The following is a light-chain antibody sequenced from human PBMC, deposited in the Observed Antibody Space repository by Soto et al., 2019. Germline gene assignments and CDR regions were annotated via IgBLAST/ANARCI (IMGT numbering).Light chain of an antibody. CDR3: QKYHNVPPT. V-gene: IGKV1-33*01. J-gene: IGKJ1*01. Sequence: DIQMTQSPSYLSASVRDRVTLTCQASQDISNYLNWYQQKPGKSPKLLIFDASNLETGVPSRFSGSGSGTDFTLTISSLQPEEIATYYCQKYHNVPPTVGKGNKVDIK. CDR1: QDISNY. CDR2: DAS.